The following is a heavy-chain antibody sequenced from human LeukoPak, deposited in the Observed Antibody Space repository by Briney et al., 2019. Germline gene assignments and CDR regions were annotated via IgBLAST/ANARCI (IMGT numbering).Heavy chain of an antibody. CDR1: GGSFSGYY. J-gene: IGHJ3*02. D-gene: IGHD3-16*01. V-gene: IGHV4-34*01. Sequence: PSETLSLTCAVYGGSFSGYYWSWIRQPPGKGLERIGEINHSGSTNYNPSLKSRVTISVDTSKNQFSLKLSSVTAADTAVYYCARGRRRLDAFDIWGQGTMVTVSS. CDR2: INHSGST. CDR3: ARGRRRLDAFDI.